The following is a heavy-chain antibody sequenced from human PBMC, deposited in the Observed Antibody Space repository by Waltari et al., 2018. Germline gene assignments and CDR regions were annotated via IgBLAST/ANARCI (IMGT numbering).Heavy chain of an antibody. CDR3: ARISSADLAFDS. CDR2: MFHDGSS. J-gene: IGHJ5*01. V-gene: IGHV4-38-2*01. Sequence: QVRLEESGPRLVTPSETLSLPCPVSGYSISNGYYWGWIRQPPGGGLAWIGNMFHDGSSYDNPSLRSRVSISVDTSKNQLSLRLNSVTAADTAIYYCARISSADLAFDSWGHGVPVTVS. CDR1: GYSISNGYY.